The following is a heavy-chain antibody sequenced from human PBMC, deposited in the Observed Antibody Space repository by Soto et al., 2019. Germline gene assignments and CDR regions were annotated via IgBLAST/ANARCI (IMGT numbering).Heavy chain of an antibody. CDR1: GFTFSSYA. J-gene: IGHJ3*02. D-gene: IGHD2-21*02. CDR3: AKDTADGILYDAFDM. Sequence: GGSLRLSCAASGFTFSSYAMTWVRQAPTQGLEWVSTIGASGDDTYYADSVKGRFTISRDNSKNTLYLQMSNLRADDTAAYYCAKDTADGILYDAFDMWGQGTMVTVSS. V-gene: IGHV3-23*01. CDR2: IGASGDDT.